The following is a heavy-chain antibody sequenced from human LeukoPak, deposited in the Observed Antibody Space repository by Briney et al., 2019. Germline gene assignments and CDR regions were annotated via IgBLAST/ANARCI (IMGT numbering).Heavy chain of an antibody. J-gene: IGHJ4*02. CDR3: ARSTILDY. D-gene: IGHD2/OR15-2a*01. CDR1: GGSISSYY. Sequence: PSETLSLTCTVSGGSISSYYWSWIRQPPGKGLEWIGYIYYSGSTNYNPSLKSRVTISVDTSKNQFSLKLSPVTAADTAVYYCARSTILDYWGQGTLVTVSS. V-gene: IGHV4-59*12. CDR2: IYYSGST.